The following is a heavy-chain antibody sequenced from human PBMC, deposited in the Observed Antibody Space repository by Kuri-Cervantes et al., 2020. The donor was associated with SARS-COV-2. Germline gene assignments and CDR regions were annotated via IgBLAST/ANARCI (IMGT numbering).Heavy chain of an antibody. CDR3: AKPPGIAVAGTFPYDY. Sequence: GGSLRLSCAASGFTFSSYGMHWVRQAPGKGLEWVAFIRYDGSNKYYEDSVMGRFTISIDNSKNTLYLQMNSLRAEDTAVYYCAKPPGIAVAGTFPYDYWGQGTLVTVSS. CDR2: IRYDGSNK. V-gene: IGHV3-30*02. D-gene: IGHD6-19*01. CDR1: GFTFSSYG. J-gene: IGHJ4*02.